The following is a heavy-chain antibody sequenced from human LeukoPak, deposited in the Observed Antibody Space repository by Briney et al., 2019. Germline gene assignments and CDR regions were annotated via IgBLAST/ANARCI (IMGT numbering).Heavy chain of an antibody. Sequence: PGGSLRLSCAGSGFTFSSYAMSWVRQAPGKGLEWVSDISGAGDRTYYADSVKGRFTISRDNSKNTLSLQMTSLRAEDTAIYYCAKARIPSGNGYYSDWGQGTLVTVSS. CDR3: AKARIPSGNGYYSD. J-gene: IGHJ4*02. CDR1: GFTFSSYA. CDR2: ISGAGDRT. V-gene: IGHV3-23*01. D-gene: IGHD3-22*01.